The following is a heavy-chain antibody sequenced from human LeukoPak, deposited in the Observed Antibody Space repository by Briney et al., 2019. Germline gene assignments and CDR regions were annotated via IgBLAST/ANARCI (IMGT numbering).Heavy chain of an antibody. J-gene: IGHJ3*02. D-gene: IGHD4-17*01. Sequence: GGSLRLSCVASGFTFSSYWMHWVRQAPGKGLVWVSRINSDGSSTSYADSVKGRFTISRDNAKNTLYLQMNSLRAEDTAVYYCAREDYGDYLRAFDIWDQGTMVTVSS. CDR1: GFTFSSYW. V-gene: IGHV3-74*01. CDR2: INSDGSST. CDR3: AREDYGDYLRAFDI.